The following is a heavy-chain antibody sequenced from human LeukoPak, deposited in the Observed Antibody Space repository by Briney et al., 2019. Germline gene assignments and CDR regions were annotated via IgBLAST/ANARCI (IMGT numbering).Heavy chain of an antibody. CDR3: ARFDWGAFDI. D-gene: IGHD3-9*01. CDR2: GST. Sequence: GSTNYNPSLKSRVTISVDTSKNQFSLKLSSVTAADTAVYYCARFDWGAFDIWGQGTMVTVSS. J-gene: IGHJ3*02. V-gene: IGHV4-59*01.